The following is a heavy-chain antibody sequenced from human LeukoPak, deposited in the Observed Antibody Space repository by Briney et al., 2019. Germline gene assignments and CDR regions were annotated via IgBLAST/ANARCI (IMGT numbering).Heavy chain of an antibody. D-gene: IGHD6-13*01. Sequence: AGSLRLSCAASGFTFSRHWMNWVRQAPGKGLMWVSRINTDGSTTSYADSVRGRFTISRDNAKNTLYVQMSSLRVEDTAVYYCARGVSGGFDYGGQGTLVTVSS. J-gene: IGHJ4*02. CDR1: GFTFSRHW. V-gene: IGHV3-74*01. CDR2: INTDGSTT. CDR3: ARGVSGGFDY.